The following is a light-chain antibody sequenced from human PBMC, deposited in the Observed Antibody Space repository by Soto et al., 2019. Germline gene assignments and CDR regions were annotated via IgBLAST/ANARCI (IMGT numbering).Light chain of an antibody. CDR1: SSNIGSNP. V-gene: IGLV1-44*01. Sequence: QSVLTQLPSASETPGQRVTISCSGSSSNIGSNPVNWYQQLPGTAPKLLIYTNDQRPSGVPDRFSGSKSGTSASLAISVLQSEVEADYFCAAWDDSLNGPVFGGGTKLTVL. J-gene: IGLJ3*02. CDR3: AAWDDSLNGPV. CDR2: TND.